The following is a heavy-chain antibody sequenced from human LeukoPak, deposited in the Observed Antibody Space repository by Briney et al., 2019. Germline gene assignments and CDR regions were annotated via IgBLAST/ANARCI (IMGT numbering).Heavy chain of an antibody. CDR1: GGSISGFY. CDR3: ARDRMGDGDYIGY. D-gene: IGHD4-17*01. J-gene: IGHJ4*02. Sequence: TASETLSLTCNVSGGSISGFYWTWIRQPPGGALEWLGYIFYTGSTSYHPSLKSRVTMSLDTSKNQFSLKLSSVTAADTAVYYCARDRMGDGDYIGYWGQGTLVTVSS. CDR2: IFYTGST. V-gene: IGHV4-59*01.